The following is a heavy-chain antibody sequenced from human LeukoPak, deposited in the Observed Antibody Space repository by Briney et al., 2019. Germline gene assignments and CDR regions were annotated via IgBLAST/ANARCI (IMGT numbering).Heavy chain of an antibody. Sequence: ASVTVSFKASGYTFTNYGLNWVRQAPGQGLEWMGWISPSNGNTKYAQQFQDRVTMTIDTSTSTTYMELRSLRSDDTAVYYCVRDNVRVYYGSGSYLDFWGQGTLVTVSS. V-gene: IGHV1-18*01. CDR2: ISPSNGNT. CDR3: VRDNVRVYYGSGSYLDF. CDR1: GYTFTNYG. D-gene: IGHD3-10*01. J-gene: IGHJ4*02.